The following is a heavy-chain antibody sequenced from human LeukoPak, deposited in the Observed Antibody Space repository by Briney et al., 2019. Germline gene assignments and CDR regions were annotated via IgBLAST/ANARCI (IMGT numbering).Heavy chain of an antibody. V-gene: IGHV3-7*03. J-gene: IGHJ4*02. CDR1: GFSFSNYW. Sequence: GGSLRLSCAASGFSFSNYWMSWVRQAPGKGLEWVANIKKDGSDKYYVDSVKGRFTISKDNAKNSLYLQMNSLGAEDMAVYYCARQRGYNYGYNDYWGQGTLVTVSS. CDR3: ARQRGYNYGYNDY. CDR2: IKKDGSDK. D-gene: IGHD5-18*01.